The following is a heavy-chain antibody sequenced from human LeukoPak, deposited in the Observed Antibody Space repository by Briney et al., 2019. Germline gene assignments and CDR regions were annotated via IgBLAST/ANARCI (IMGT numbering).Heavy chain of an antibody. V-gene: IGHV3-23*01. CDR1: GFTFTTYA. CDR3: AKDLALAGTGGGFDV. Sequence: HTGGSLRLSCAASGFTFTTYAINWVRQAPGKGLEWVSGISGGGDKTYYADSVNGRFTIPRDNSKNTMSVQMSSLRAEDTALYYCAKDLALAGTGGGFDVWGQGTRVAVSS. J-gene: IGHJ3*01. D-gene: IGHD6-19*01. CDR2: ISGGGDKT.